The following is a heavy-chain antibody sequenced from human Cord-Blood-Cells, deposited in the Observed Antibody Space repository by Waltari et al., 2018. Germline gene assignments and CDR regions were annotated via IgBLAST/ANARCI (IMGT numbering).Heavy chain of an antibody. D-gene: IGHD3-16*01. CDR2: INPNSGDT. CDR1: GYTFTGYY. CDR3: ARVGDPWYFDL. V-gene: IGHV1-2*02. Sequence: QVQLVQSGAEVKKPGASVKVSCKASGYTFTGYYMHWVRQAPGQGLEWMGWINPNSGDTNYAQKFQGRVTMTRDTSISTAYMELSRLRSDDTAVYYCARVGDPWYFDLWGRGTLVTVSS. J-gene: IGHJ2*01.